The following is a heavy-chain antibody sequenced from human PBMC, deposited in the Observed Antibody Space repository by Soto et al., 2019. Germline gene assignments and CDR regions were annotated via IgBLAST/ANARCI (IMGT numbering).Heavy chain of an antibody. CDR2: ISAYNGNT. D-gene: IGHD6-13*01. V-gene: IGHV1-18*01. J-gene: IGHJ4*02. Sequence: QVQLVQSGAEVKKPGASVKVSCKASGYTFTSYGISWVRQAPGQGLEWMGWISAYNGNTNYAQKLQGRVTMTTDTSTSSAYMELRSLRSDDTAVYYCATDDRYSSSWARFDYWGQGTLVTVSS. CDR1: GYTFTSYG. CDR3: ATDDRYSSSWARFDY.